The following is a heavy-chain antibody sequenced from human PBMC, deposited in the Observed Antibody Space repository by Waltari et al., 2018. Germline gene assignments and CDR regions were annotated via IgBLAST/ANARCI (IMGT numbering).Heavy chain of an antibody. Sequence: QVQLQESGPSLLKPSETLSLICTVSGGSISGLYWSWVRQPPGKGLDWIGYSYYTGSTNCNPSLKSRVTMSVDTFKNQFSLKLSSVTAADTAFYYCARGGGGDWEWFDPWGQGTLVTVSS. CDR1: GGSISGLY. D-gene: IGHD2-21*02. V-gene: IGHV4-59*01. J-gene: IGHJ5*02. CDR2: SYYTGST. CDR3: ARGGGGDWEWFDP.